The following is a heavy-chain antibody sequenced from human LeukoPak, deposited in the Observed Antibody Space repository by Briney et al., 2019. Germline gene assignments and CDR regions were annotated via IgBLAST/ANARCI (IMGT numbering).Heavy chain of an antibody. J-gene: IGHJ3*02. V-gene: IGHV4-61*02. Sequence: SETLSLTCTVSGDSISSGDYYWSWLRQPAGKGLEWIGRISSSGSTNYNPSLTSRVTISVDTSKNLFSLKQSSVTAADAAVYSCARGPYSYDSSGAFDIWGQGTMVTVSS. CDR2: ISSSGST. CDR1: GDSISSGDYY. D-gene: IGHD3-22*01. CDR3: ARGPYSYDSSGAFDI.